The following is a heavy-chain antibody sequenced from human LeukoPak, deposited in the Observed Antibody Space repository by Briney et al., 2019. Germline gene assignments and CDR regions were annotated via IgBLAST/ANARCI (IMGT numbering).Heavy chain of an antibody. CDR3: AKDPGGYYGSGSYYSYFDY. V-gene: IGHV3-9*01. Sequence: GGSLRLSCAASGFTFYDYDMQWVRQAAGKGLEGVTGISWNSGSIGYADSVKGRFTISRDNAKISLYLQMNSLRAEATALYYCAKDPGGYYGSGSYYSYFDYWGQGTLVIVSS. CDR1: GFTFYDYD. CDR2: ISWNSGSI. D-gene: IGHD3-10*01. J-gene: IGHJ4*02.